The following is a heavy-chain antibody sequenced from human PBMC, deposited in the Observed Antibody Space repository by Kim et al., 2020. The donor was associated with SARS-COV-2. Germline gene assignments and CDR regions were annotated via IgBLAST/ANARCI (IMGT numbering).Heavy chain of an antibody. CDR2: IIPIFGTA. D-gene: IGHD4-17*01. CDR1: GGTFSSYA. CDR3: ARFDYGDYVVVY. Sequence: SVKVSCKASGGTFSSYAISWVRQAPGQGLEWMGGIIPIFGTANYAQKFQGRVTITADESTSTAYMELSSLRSEDTAVYYCARFDYGDYVVVYWGQGTLVTVSS. J-gene: IGHJ4*02. V-gene: IGHV1-69*13.